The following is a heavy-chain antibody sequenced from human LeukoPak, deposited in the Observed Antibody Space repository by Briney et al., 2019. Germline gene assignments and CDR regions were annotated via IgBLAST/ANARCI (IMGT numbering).Heavy chain of an antibody. D-gene: IGHD2-2*01. CDR2: ISDIGST. Sequence: SETLSLTCAVSDDSFSSHYWTWIRQPPGKGLEWIGYISDIGSTNYNPSLKSRVTILVKTSKNQSSSKLSHFTASEHAVYFCWSTKRAYCSSTNYYYYYMDVWGKGTTVTVSS. V-gene: IGHV4-59*11. CDR1: DDSFSSHY. J-gene: IGHJ6*03. CDR3: WSTKRAYCSSTNYYYYYMDV.